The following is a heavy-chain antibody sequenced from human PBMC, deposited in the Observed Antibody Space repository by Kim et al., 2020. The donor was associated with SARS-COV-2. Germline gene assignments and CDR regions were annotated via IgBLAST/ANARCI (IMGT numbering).Heavy chain of an antibody. CDR1: GYTFTMYY. CDR2: IDPTRATT. J-gene: IGHJ4*02. D-gene: IGHD1-20*01. Sequence: ASVKVSCKASGYTFTMYYIHWVRQAPGQGLEWLGVIDPTRATTVYTQRLQGRVTMTRDTSTSTVYMELSSLRSEATGAYYCARGAYNWNAHHFDFWCQGT. V-gene: IGHV1-46*04. CDR3: ARGAYNWNAHHFDF.